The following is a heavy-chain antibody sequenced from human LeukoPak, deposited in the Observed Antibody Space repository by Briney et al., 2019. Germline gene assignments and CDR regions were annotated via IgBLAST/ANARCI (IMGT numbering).Heavy chain of an antibody. J-gene: IGHJ2*01. CDR3: AREVTAAGPWYFDL. D-gene: IGHD6-13*01. V-gene: IGHV1-69*13. Sequence: SVKVSCKASGGTFSSYAISWVRQAPGQGLERMGGIIPIFGTPNYAQKFQGRVTITADASTSTAYMELSRLRSDDTAVYYCAREVTAAGPWYFDLWGRGTLVTVSS. CDR1: GGTFSSYA. CDR2: IIPIFGTP.